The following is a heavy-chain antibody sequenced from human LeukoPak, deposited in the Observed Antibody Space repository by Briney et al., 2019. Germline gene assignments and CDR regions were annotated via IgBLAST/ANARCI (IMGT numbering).Heavy chain of an antibody. D-gene: IGHD2-2*01. J-gene: IGHJ4*02. CDR3: SRLYCSSTSCDPFDY. Sequence: GASVKVSCKASGYTFTSSGISWVPHAPGQGLEWMGWLSAYNGNTHYAQKSQGRVTMTTDTSTSTAYMELRSLRSDDTAVYYCSRLYCSSTSCDPFDYWGQGTLVSVSS. V-gene: IGHV1-18*01. CDR1: GYTFTSSG. CDR2: LSAYNGNT.